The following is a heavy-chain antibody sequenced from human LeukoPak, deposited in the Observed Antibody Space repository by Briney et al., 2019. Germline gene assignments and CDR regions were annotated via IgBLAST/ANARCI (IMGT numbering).Heavy chain of an antibody. CDR1: GFTVSSNY. J-gene: IGHJ4*02. Sequence: GGSLRLSCAASGFTVSSNYMSWVRQAPGKGLEWVSVIYSGXXTXXXDSVKGRFTISRDNSKNTLFLQMNSLTAEDTAVYYCAXXXXAFDFWGQGTLVTVSS. CDR3: AXXXXAFDF. V-gene: IGHV3-66*01. CDR2: IYSGXXT.